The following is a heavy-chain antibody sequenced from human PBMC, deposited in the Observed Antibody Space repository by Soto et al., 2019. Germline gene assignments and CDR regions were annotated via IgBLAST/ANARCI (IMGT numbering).Heavy chain of an antibody. J-gene: IGHJ4*02. CDR2: IYYSGNT. D-gene: IGHD2-2*01. CDR3: AREDCRSTSCSYSTGSYYFDY. V-gene: IGHV4-30-4*01. Sequence: QVQLQESGPGLVKPSQTLSLTCTVSGGSISSGDYYWSWIRQPPGKGLEWIGYIYYSGNTYYNPSLKSRITMSVDTSKNQFSLPLSSVTAADTAVYYCAREDCRSTSCSYSTGSYYFDYWGQGTLVTLSS. CDR1: GGSISSGDYY.